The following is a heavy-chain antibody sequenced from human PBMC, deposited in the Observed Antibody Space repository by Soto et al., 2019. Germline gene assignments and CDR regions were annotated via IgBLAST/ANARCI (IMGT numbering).Heavy chain of an antibody. Sequence: SETLSLTCTIPSYSSSSYKWSWIRETPGKGLKCICYIHNNWGISYNPSLMSRITITISIDTSTKQVSLRLSSVTAADTAVYYFAGQPTAGSYYDLGSYYYYYAMDVWGQGTTVT. CDR2: IHNNWGI. CDR1: SYSSSSYK. CDR3: AGQPTAGSYYDLGSYYYYYAMDV. V-gene: IGHV4-59*08. J-gene: IGHJ6*02. D-gene: IGHD3-10*01.